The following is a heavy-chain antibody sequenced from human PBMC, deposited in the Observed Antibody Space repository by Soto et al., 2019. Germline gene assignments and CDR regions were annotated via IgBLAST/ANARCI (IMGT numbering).Heavy chain of an antibody. CDR1: GFTFSSYG. V-gene: IGHV3-33*01. D-gene: IGHD6-13*01. CDR3: ARTEQLGGDAFDI. Sequence: GGSLRLSCAASGFTFSSYGMHWVRQAPGKGLEWVAVIWYDGSNKYYADSVKGRFTISRDNSKNTLYLQMNSLRAEDTAVYYCARTEQLGGDAFDIWGQGTMVTVSS. CDR2: IWYDGSNK. J-gene: IGHJ3*02.